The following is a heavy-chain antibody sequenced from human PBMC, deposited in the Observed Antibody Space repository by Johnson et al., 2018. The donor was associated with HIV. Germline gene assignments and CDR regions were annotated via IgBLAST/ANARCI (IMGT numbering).Heavy chain of an antibody. CDR2: ISYDGSNK. Sequence: QVQLVESGGGVVQPGKSLRLSCAASGFTFSNYAIHWVRQAPGKGLEWVAVISYDGSNKYYADSVKGRFTISRDNSKNTLYLQMNSLRAEDTAVYYCARERGLGHAFDIWGQWTMVTVSS. CDR3: ARERGLGHAFDI. J-gene: IGHJ3*02. D-gene: IGHD7-27*01. CDR1: GFTFSNYA. V-gene: IGHV3-30*14.